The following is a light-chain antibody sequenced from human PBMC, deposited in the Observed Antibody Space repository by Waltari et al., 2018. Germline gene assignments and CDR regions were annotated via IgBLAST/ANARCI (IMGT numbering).Light chain of an antibody. CDR1: QTILYNSNAKNS. CDR2: WAS. V-gene: IGKV4-1*01. CDR3: QQYYSRRT. J-gene: IGKJ1*01. Sequence: IVMTQSPDSLALSLGKRATITCKSSQTILYNSNAKNSLAWYQQKPGQPPRLLIYWASTRESGVPDRFGGSGSGTDFTLTSSNLQAEDVAVYYCQQYYSRRTFGQGTKVEI.